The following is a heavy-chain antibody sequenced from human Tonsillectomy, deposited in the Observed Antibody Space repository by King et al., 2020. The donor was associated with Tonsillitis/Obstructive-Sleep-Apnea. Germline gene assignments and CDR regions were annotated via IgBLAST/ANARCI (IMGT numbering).Heavy chain of an antibody. Sequence: VQLQESGPGLVKPSETLSLTCTVSGGSISGYYWSWIRQPPGKGLEWIGYIYYSGSTNYNPSLKSRVTISVDTSKNQFSLKLSSVTAADTAVYYCAREEGYCSGGSCYPDAFYIWGQGTMVTVSS. D-gene: IGHD2-15*01. CDR1: GGSISGYY. V-gene: IGHV4-59*01. CDR2: IYYSGST. J-gene: IGHJ3*02. CDR3: AREEGYCSGGSCYPDAFYI.